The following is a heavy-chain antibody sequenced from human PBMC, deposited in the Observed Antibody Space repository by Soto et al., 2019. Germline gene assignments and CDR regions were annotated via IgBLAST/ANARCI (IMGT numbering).Heavy chain of an antibody. CDR3: ARVSRGYYDH. J-gene: IGHJ4*02. Sequence: QVQLQQWGAGLLKPSETLSLTCAVYGGSFSDYFWSWIRQPPGKGLEWIGEINHSGTTYYNPSLEIRFSMSVDRSKKQFSLQLTSVTAAATAVYYCARVSRGYYDHWGQGTLVTVSS. CDR1: GGSFSDYF. V-gene: IGHV4-34*01. D-gene: IGHD2-15*01. CDR2: INHSGTT.